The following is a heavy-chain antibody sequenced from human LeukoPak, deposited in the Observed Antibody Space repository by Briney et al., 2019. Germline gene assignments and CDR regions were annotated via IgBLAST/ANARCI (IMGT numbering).Heavy chain of an antibody. CDR1: GFTFSSYW. CDR3: AREGDYGDYGGAFDI. V-gene: IGHV3-74*01. Sequence: PGESLKISCAASGFTFSSYWMHCARQAPGKGLVWVSRINSDGSRTSYADSVKGRFTISRDNAKNTLYLQMNSLRAEETAVYYCAREGDYGDYGGAFDIWGQGTMVTGSS. D-gene: IGHD4-17*01. J-gene: IGHJ3*02. CDR2: INSDGSRT.